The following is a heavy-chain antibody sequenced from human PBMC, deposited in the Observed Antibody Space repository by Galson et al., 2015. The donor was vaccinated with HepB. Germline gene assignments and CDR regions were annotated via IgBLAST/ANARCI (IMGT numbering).Heavy chain of an antibody. CDR2: ISYDGSNK. CDR3: AKVPGHQHPYYFDF. V-gene: IGHV3-30*18. D-gene: IGHD2-2*01. Sequence: SLRLSCAASGFTFSSYGMHWVRQAPGKGLEWVAVISYDGSNKYYADSVKGRFTISKDNSKNTLYLQMNSLRAEDTAISSCAKVPGHQHPYYFDFWGQGTLVTVSS. J-gene: IGHJ4*02. CDR1: GFTFSSYG.